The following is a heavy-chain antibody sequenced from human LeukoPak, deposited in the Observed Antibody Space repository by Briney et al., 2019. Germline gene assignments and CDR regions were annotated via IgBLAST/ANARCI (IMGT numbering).Heavy chain of an antibody. J-gene: IGHJ4*02. V-gene: IGHV3-23*01. CDR2: ISGSGGTT. CDR1: GFTFSSNA. Sequence: GGSLRLSCAASGFTFSSNAMSWARQAPGKGLEWVSDISGSGGTTYYADSVKGRFTISRDNSKNTLYLQMNSLRAEDTAVYYCAKGRGNYGDYESDYWGQGTLVTVSS. D-gene: IGHD4-17*01. CDR3: AKGRGNYGDYESDY.